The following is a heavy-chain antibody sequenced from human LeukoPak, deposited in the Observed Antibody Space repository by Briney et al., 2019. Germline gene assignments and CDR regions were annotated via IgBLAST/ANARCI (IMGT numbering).Heavy chain of an antibody. J-gene: IGHJ4*02. D-gene: IGHD1-1*01. CDR2: NWFDGSNK. CDR3: ARDWGTAGTTGWMFDY. Sequence: PGGSLRLSCAASGFTFSRSGMHWVRQAPGKGLELVAINWFDGSNKYYADSVKGRFTISRDNSKNTLYLQMNSLRAEDTAVYYCARDWGTAGTTGWMFDYWGQGTPVTVSS. V-gene: IGHV3-33*01. CDR1: GFTFSRSG.